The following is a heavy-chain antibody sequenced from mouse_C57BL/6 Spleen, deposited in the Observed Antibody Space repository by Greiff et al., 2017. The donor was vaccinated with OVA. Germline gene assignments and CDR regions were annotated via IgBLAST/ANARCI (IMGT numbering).Heavy chain of an antibody. V-gene: IGHV1-61*01. CDR2: IYPSDSET. J-gene: IGHJ2*01. D-gene: IGHD1-1*02. CDR3: ARRWGALYYFDY. CDR1: GYTFTSYW. Sequence: QVQLKQPGAELVRPGSSVKLSCKASGYTFTSYWMDWVKQRPGQGLEWIGNIYPSDSETHYNQKFKDKATLTVDKSSSTAYMQLSSLTSEDSAVYYCARRWGALYYFDYWGQGTTLTVSS.